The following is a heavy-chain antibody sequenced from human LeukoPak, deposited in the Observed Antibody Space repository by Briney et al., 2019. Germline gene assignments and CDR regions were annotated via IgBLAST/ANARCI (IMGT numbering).Heavy chain of an antibody. CDR3: ERARYYYDSSGYSYYYYYMDV. CDR1: GGSFSGYY. D-gene: IGHD3-22*01. J-gene: IGHJ6*03. Sequence: SETLSLTCAVYGGSFSGYYWCWIRQPPGKGLEWIGEINHSGSTNYNPSLKSRVTISVDTSKNQFSLKLSSVTAADTAVYYCERARYYYDSSGYSYYYYYMDVWGKGTTVTVSS. V-gene: IGHV4-34*01. CDR2: INHSGST.